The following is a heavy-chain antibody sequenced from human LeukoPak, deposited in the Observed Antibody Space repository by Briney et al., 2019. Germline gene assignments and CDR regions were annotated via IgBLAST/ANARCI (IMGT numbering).Heavy chain of an antibody. CDR3: ARDMPRPYGSGSPRVGAFDI. D-gene: IGHD3-10*01. CDR2: IWYDGSNK. CDR1: GFTFSSYG. J-gene: IGHJ3*02. Sequence: SGGSLRLSCAASGFTFSSYGMHWVRQAPGKGLEWVAVIWYDGSNKYYADSVKGRLTISRDNSKNTLYLQMNSLRAEDTAVYYCARDMPRPYGSGSPRVGAFDIWGQGTMVTVSS. V-gene: IGHV3-33*01.